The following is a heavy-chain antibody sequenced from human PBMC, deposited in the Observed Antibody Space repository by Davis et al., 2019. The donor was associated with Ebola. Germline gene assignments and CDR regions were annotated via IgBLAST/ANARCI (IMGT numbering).Heavy chain of an antibody. Sequence: PSETLSLTCAVYGGSFSGYYWSWIRQPPGKGLEWIWEINHSGSTNYNPSLKSRVTISVDTSKNQFSLKLSSVTAADTAVYYCARDRRGYSYGYRLDYWGQGTLVTVSS. J-gene: IGHJ4*02. D-gene: IGHD5-18*01. CDR1: GGSFSGYY. CDR3: ARDRRGYSYGYRLDY. CDR2: INHSGST. V-gene: IGHV4-34*01.